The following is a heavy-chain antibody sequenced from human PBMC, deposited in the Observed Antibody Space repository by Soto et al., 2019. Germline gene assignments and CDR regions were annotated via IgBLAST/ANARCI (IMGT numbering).Heavy chain of an antibody. J-gene: IGHJ6*03. D-gene: IGHD3-3*01. V-gene: IGHV4-39*01. CDR1: GGSISSSSYY. Sequence: SETLSLTCTVSGGSISSSSYYWGWIRQPPGKGLEWIGSIYYSGSTYYNPSLKSRVTISVDTSKNQFSLKLSSVTAADTAVYYCASLYYDIWSGSPSYMDVWGKGTTVTVSS. CDR3: ASLYYDIWSGSPSYMDV. CDR2: IYYSGST.